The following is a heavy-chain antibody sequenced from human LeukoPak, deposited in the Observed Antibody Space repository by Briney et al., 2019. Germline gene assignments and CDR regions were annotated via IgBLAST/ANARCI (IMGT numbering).Heavy chain of an antibody. Sequence: GGSLRLSCATSGFIFSSYSMNWVRQAPGKGLEWVSFISTSSSYIYYADSVKGRFTISRDNAKNSLYLQMNSLRAEDTAVYYCARGPIPDYWGQGTLVTVSS. V-gene: IGHV3-21*01. CDR1: GFIFSSYS. J-gene: IGHJ4*02. CDR2: ISTSSSYI. CDR3: ARGPIPDY.